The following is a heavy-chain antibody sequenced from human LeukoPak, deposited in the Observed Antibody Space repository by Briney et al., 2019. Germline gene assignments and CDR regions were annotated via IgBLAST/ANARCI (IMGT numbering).Heavy chain of an antibody. J-gene: IGHJ6*02. CDR1: GGSISSYY. D-gene: IGHD2/OR15-2a*01. V-gene: IGHV4-59*08. Sequence: PSETLSLTCTVSGGSISSYYWSWIRQPPGKGLEWIGYIYYSGSTNYNPSLKSRVTISVDTSKNQFSLKLSSVTAAGTAVYYCASRPDYLDYYYGMDVWGQGTTVTVSS. CDR3: ASRPDYLDYYYGMDV. CDR2: IYYSGST.